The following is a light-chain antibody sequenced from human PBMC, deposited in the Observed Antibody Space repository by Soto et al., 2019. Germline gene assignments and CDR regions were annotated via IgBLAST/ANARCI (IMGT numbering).Light chain of an antibody. CDR3: QHYNSYSEA. CDR2: DVS. Sequence: DIQMTQSPASLSASVGDRVTISCQASQDISRYLNWYQHKPGRAPQLLINDVSSLETGVPSRFSGSGSGTEFTLTISSLQPDDFATYYCQHYNSYSEAFGQGTKVELK. J-gene: IGKJ1*01. V-gene: IGKV1-33*01. CDR1: QDISRY.